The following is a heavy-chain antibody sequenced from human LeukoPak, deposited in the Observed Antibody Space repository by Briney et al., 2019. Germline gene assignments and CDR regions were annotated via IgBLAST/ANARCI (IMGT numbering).Heavy chain of an antibody. Sequence: SETLSLTCTVSGGSISSYYWSWIRQPPGKGLEWIGYIYYSGSTYYNPSLKSRVTISVHTSKNQFSLKLSSVTAADTAVYYCARRIQLWLIGQNGNEAFDIWGQGTMVTVSS. D-gene: IGHD5-18*01. V-gene: IGHV4-59*01. J-gene: IGHJ3*02. CDR2: IYYSGST. CDR3: ARRIQLWLIGQNGNEAFDI. CDR1: GGSISSYY.